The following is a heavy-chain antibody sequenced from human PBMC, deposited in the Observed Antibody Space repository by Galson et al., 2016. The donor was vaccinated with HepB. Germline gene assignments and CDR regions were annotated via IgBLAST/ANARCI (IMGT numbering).Heavy chain of an antibody. CDR3: ARGFGVVMGYFDY. CDR1: GATFSSYA. CDR2: IIPIFGTA. V-gene: IGHV1-69*13. Sequence: SVKVSCKASGATFSSYAVNWVRQAPGQGLEWVGGIIPIFGTANYAQKFQGRVTITADESTTTAYMELSSLRSEDTAVYFCARGFGVVMGYFDYWGQGTLVTVSS. J-gene: IGHJ4*02. D-gene: IGHD3-3*01.